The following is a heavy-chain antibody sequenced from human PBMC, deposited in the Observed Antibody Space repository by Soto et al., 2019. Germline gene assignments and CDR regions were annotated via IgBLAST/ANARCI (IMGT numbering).Heavy chain of an antibody. D-gene: IGHD5-12*01. J-gene: IGHJ4*02. Sequence: SETLSLTCPVSGGSISSYYWSWIRQPPGKGLEWIGYIYYSGSTNYNPSLKSRVTISVDTSKNQFSLKLSSVTAADTAVYYCARSSGYQDDFDYWGQGTLVTVSS. V-gene: IGHV4-59*01. CDR1: GGSISSYY. CDR2: IYYSGST. CDR3: ARSSGYQDDFDY.